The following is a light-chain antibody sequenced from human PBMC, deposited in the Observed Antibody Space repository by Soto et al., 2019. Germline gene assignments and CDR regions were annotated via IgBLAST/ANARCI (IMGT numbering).Light chain of an antibody. Sequence: QSALTQPASVSGSPGQSMTISCSGASSDIGPYDYVSWYQHHPGRAPKLLIYEVSHRPSGVSYRFSGSKSGNTASLTISGLQAEDEGDYYCTTFAPGRIYVFGSGTQLTVL. CDR1: SSDIGPYDY. CDR2: EVS. CDR3: TTFAPGRIYV. V-gene: IGLV2-14*01. J-gene: IGLJ1*01.